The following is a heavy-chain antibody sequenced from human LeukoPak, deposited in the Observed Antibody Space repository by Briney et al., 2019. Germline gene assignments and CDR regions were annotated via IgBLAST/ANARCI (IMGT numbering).Heavy chain of an antibody. J-gene: IGHJ4*02. Sequence: GGSLRLSCAASGFTFSSYAMSWVRQAPGRGLGWVSAISGSGGSTYYADSVKGRFTISRDNSKNTLYLQMNSLRAEDTAVYYCAKDGRSSGWYPYYFDYWGQGTLVTVSS. CDR1: GFTFSSYA. D-gene: IGHD6-19*01. CDR2: ISGSGGST. V-gene: IGHV3-23*01. CDR3: AKDGRSSGWYPYYFDY.